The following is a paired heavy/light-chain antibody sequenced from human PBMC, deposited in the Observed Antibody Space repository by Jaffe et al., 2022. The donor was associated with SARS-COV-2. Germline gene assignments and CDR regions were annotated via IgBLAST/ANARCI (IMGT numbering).Light chain of an antibody. Sequence: QAGLTQPPSMSKGLRQTATLTCTGNSNNVGNQGAAWLQQHQGHPPKLLFYRNNNRPSGISERFSASRSGNTASLTITGLQPEDEADYYCSAWDSSLRAWVFGGGTKLTVL. CDR1: SNNVGNQG. CDR3: SAWDSSLRAWV. V-gene: IGLV10-54*04. J-gene: IGLJ3*02. CDR2: RNN.
Heavy chain of an antibody. J-gene: IGHJ4*02. V-gene: IGHV4-39*01. CDR3: ARILYDSPPNYFDY. D-gene: IGHD3-22*01. Sequence: QPQLQESGPGLVKPSETLSLTCTVSGGSISSSNHYWGWIRQPPGKGLEWIGTMDYSGSTYYNAALKSRVTISVDTSKNQFSLKLSSVTAADTAVYYCARILYDSPPNYFDYWGQGALVTVSS. CDR1: GGSISSSNHY. CDR2: MDYSGST.